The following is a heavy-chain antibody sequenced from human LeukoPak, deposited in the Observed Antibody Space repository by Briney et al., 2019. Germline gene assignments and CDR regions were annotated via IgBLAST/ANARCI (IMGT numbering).Heavy chain of an antibody. D-gene: IGHD6-19*01. CDR2: ISVYNGNI. CDR3: ARLAVAGTYYFDY. CDR1: GYTFTSYG. Sequence: ASVKVSCKASGYTFTSYGISWVRQARGQGLEWMGWISVYNGNINYAQKLQGRVTMTTDTSTSTAYMELRSLRSDDTAVYYCARLAVAGTYYFDYWGQGTLVTVSS. J-gene: IGHJ4*02. V-gene: IGHV1-18*01.